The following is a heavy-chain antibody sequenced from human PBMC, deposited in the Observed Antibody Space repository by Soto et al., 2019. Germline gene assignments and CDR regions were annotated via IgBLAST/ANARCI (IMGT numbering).Heavy chain of an antibody. D-gene: IGHD6-13*01. CDR1: GYTFTSYG. Sequence: QVQLVQSGAEVKKPGASVKVSCKASGYTFTSYGISWVRQAPGQGLEWMGWISAYNGNTNYAQKLQGRVTMTTDTATSTAYGELRSLRSDDTAVYYRARAPRSSWYAPWGQGTLVTVSS. CDR2: ISAYNGNT. V-gene: IGHV1-18*01. CDR3: ARAPRSSWYAP. J-gene: IGHJ5*02.